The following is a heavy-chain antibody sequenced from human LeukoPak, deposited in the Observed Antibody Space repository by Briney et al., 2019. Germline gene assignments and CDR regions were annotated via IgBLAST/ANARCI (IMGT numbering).Heavy chain of an antibody. D-gene: IGHD3-22*01. J-gene: IGHJ1*01. CDR1: GFTFSRCW. CDR2: IKSDGKT. Sequence: GGSLRLSCEATGFTFSRCWMHWVRQAPGKGLVWVSRIKSDGKTNYADSVKGRFTISRDNAKNTVSLQMDSLRAEDTGVYYCARAPSEVGGYYPEYFRHWGQGTLVTVSS. V-gene: IGHV3-74*01. CDR3: ARAPSEVGGYYPEYFRH.